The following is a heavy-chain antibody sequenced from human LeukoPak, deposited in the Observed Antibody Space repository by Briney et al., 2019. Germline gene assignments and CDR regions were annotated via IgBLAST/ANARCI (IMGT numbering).Heavy chain of an antibody. CDR3: ARSLFRFLEWSYRSYYYYYMDV. J-gene: IGHJ6*03. CDR1: GGAFSSYA. Sequence: SVKVSCKASGGAFSSYAISWVRQAPGQGLEWMGGIIPIFGTVNYAQKFQGRVTITADKSTSTAYMELSSLRSEDTAVYFCARSLFRFLEWSYRSYYYYYMDVWGKGTTVTVSS. CDR2: IIPIFGTV. D-gene: IGHD3-3*01. V-gene: IGHV1-69*06.